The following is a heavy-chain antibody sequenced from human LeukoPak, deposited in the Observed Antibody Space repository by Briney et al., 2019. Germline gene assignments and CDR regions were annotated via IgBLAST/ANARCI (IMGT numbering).Heavy chain of an antibody. CDR1: GGSISSYY. CDR3: ARRVWYYDSSGYHDAFDI. Sequence: PSETLSLTCTVSGGSISSYYWSWLRQPPGKGLEGLGYIYTSGSTNYNPSLKSRVTISVDTSKNQFSLKLSSVTAADTAVYYCARRVWYYDSSGYHDAFDIWGQGTMVTVSS. J-gene: IGHJ3*02. D-gene: IGHD3-22*01. V-gene: IGHV4-4*09. CDR2: IYTSGST.